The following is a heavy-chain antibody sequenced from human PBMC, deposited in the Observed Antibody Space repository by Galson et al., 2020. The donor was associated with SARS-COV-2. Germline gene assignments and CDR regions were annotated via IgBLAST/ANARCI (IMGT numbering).Heavy chain of an antibody. J-gene: IGHJ5*02. D-gene: IGHD6-13*01. V-gene: IGHV4-38-2*02. Sequence: SETLSLTCTVSGYSISSGFYWAWIRPPPGKGLEWIGNIYKSGKTYYNPSLKSRVTISLDTSKNQFSLRLTSVAAADTAVDYCARRVDVAGAAGTGGQFDPWGQETLVTVSS. CDR1: GYSISSGFY. CDR2: IYKSGKT. CDR3: ARRVDVAGAAGTGGQFDP.